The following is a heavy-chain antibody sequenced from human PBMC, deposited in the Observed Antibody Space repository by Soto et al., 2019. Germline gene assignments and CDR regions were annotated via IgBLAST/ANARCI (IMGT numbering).Heavy chain of an antibody. V-gene: IGHV4-34*01. J-gene: IGHJ6*02. CDR1: GGSFSGYY. CDR3: ARVMGYYGSGSSASYYYYGMDV. D-gene: IGHD3-10*01. CDR2: INHSGST. Sequence: SETLSLTCAVYGGSFSGYYWSWIRQPPGKGLEWIGEINHSGSTNYNPSLKSRVTISVDTSKNQFSLKLSSVTAADTAVYYCARVMGYYGSGSSASYYYYGMDVWRQRTTVTVSS.